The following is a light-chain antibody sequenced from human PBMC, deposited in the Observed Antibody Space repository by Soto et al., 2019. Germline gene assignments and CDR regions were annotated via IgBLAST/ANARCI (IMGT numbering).Light chain of an antibody. CDR3: QQRSNWPFT. V-gene: IGKV3-11*01. Sequence: EIVLTQSPATLSLSPGERATLSCRASQSVSSYLAWYQQKPGQAPRLLIYGASNRATGIPARFSAFGFRTDFTLAISSLEPEDVAVYYCQQRSNWPFTVGPGTKVDLK. J-gene: IGKJ3*01. CDR2: GAS. CDR1: QSVSSY.